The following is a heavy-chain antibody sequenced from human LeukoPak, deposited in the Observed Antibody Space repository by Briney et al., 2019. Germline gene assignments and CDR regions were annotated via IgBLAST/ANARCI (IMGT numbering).Heavy chain of an antibody. CDR2: IKEDGSET. V-gene: IGHV3-7*01. CDR3: ARDSFETDIDY. J-gene: IGHJ4*02. CDR1: GFTFSTYW. Sequence: GGSLRLSCAVSGFTFSTYWMSWVRQAPGKGLEWVANIKEDGSETYYVDSLKGRFTISRDNVKNSLYLQINSLRADDSAVYYCARDSFETDIDYWGQGTLVTGSS. D-gene: IGHD1-14*01.